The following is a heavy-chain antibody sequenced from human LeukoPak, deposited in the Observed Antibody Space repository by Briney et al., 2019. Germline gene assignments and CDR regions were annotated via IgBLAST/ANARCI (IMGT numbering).Heavy chain of an antibody. CDR1: GFTFSSYA. J-gene: IGHJ4*02. CDR3: ARDRAHYGSGTLFDY. Sequence: PGRSLRFSCAASGFTFSSYAMHWVRQAPGKGLEWVAVISYDGSNKYYADSVKGRFTISRDNSKNTLYLQMNSLRAEDTAVYYCARDRAHYGSGTLFDYWGQGTLVTVSS. CDR2: ISYDGSNK. V-gene: IGHV3-30-3*01. D-gene: IGHD3-10*01.